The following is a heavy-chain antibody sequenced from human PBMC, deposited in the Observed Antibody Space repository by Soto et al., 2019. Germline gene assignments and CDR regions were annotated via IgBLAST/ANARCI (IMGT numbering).Heavy chain of an antibody. CDR2: ISYDGSNK. D-gene: IGHD4-17*01. V-gene: IGHV3-30-3*01. J-gene: IGHJ6*02. Sequence: GGSLRLSCAASGFTFSSYAMHWVRQAPGKGLEWVAVISYDGSNKYYADSVKGRFTISRDNSKNTLYLQMNSLRAEDTAVYYCARDLLKTTVVTPLRGEGYYYGMDVWGQGTTVTVSS. CDR1: GFTFSSYA. CDR3: ARDLLKTTVVTPLRGEGYYYGMDV.